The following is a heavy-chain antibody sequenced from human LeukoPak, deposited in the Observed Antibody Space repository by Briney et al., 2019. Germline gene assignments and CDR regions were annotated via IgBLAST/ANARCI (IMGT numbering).Heavy chain of an antibody. CDR2: ISGSGYST. D-gene: IGHD4-11*01. Sequence: GGSLRLSCAASGFTFSSYAMSWVRQAPGKGLEWVSAISGSGYSTYFADSVKGRFTISRDNSKNTLYLQMNSLRAEDTAVYYCAKGHDYSNYFDYWGQGTLVTASS. V-gene: IGHV3-23*01. CDR3: AKGHDYSNYFDY. J-gene: IGHJ4*02. CDR1: GFTFSSYA.